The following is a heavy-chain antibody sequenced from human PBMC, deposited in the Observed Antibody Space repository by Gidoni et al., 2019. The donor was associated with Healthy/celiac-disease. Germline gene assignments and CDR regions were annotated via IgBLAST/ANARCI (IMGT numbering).Heavy chain of an antibody. CDR1: GFTFSRDS. Sequence: EVPLVASGGGLVKPGGSLRLSCAPSGFTFSRDSMNWVRQAPGKGLEWVSSISSSSSYIYYADSVKGRFTISRDNAKNSLYLQMNSLRAEDTAVYYCASFIAARPFDYWGQGTLVTVSS. CDR3: ASFIAARPFDY. D-gene: IGHD6-6*01. J-gene: IGHJ4*02. V-gene: IGHV3-21*01. CDR2: ISSSSSYI.